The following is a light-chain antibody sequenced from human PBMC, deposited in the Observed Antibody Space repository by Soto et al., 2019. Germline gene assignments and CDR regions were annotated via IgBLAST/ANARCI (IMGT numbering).Light chain of an antibody. CDR2: KAS. V-gene: IGKV2-30*01. Sequence: DVVMTQSPLSLHVTLGQPASISCRSSQSLVYRDGNAYLHWFQQRPGQSPRRLIYKASRGDSGVPDRFSGSGSGTDFTLQINRVEAEDVGGYYGMQGTRWPPTFGRGTRVQI. CDR1: QSLVYRDGNAY. CDR3: MQGTRWPPT. J-gene: IGKJ1*01.